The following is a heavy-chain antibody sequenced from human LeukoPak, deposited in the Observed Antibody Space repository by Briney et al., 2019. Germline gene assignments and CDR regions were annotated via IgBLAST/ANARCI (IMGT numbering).Heavy chain of an antibody. V-gene: IGHV3-74*01. J-gene: IGHJ4*02. CDR1: GLSSSNYW. Sequence: PGGSLRLSCAVSGLSSSNYWMHWVRQAPGKGLVWVARTNLHGTAVDYADSVKGRFTISRDNAKNTLFLQMNSLRAEDTAVYYCASAYTYVRLGDHWGQGTLVTVSS. CDR2: TNLHGTAV. D-gene: IGHD3-16*01. CDR3: ASAYTYVRLGDH.